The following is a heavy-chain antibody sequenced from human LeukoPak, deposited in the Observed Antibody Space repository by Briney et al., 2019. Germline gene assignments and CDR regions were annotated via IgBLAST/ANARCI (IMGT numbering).Heavy chain of an antibody. V-gene: IGHV3-23*05. Sequence: SLRLSCAGAELGLSDDAMGWGRLAPGKGLEWVSTIDKTTYPTFYADSVKGRFTISRDNSKNTLYLQMNSLRTEDTAVYFCAKFEGATIPGWFNDYWGQGILVTVSS. D-gene: IGHD6-19*01. CDR1: ELGLSDDA. J-gene: IGHJ4*02. CDR2: IDKTTYPT. CDR3: AKFEGATIPGWFNDY.